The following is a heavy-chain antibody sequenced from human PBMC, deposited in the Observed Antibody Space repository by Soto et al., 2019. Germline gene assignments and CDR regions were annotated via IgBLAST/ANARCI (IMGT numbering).Heavy chain of an antibody. CDR2: IDPSDSYT. CDR1: GYSFTSYW. V-gene: IGHV5-10-1*01. D-gene: IGHD1-1*01. CDR3: ARLLQQSYYYYGMDV. J-gene: IGHJ6*02. Sequence: GESLKISCKGSGYSFTSYWISWVRQMPGKGLEWMGGIDPSDSYTNYSPSFQGHVTISADKSISTAYLQWSSLKASDTAMYYCARLLQQSYYYYGMDVWGQGTTVTVSS.